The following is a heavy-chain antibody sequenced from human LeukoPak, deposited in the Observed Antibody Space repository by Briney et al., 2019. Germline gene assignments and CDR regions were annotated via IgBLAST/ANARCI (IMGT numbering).Heavy chain of an antibody. CDR3: VKARMPHCGTDCLES. V-gene: IGHV3-23*01. CDR2: IRGSGGGT. J-gene: IGHJ4*02. CDR1: GFTFSNYG. D-gene: IGHD2-21*02. Sequence: PGGSLRLSCAASGFTFSNYGMSWVRQAPGKGLEWVSVIRGSGGGTCYADSVKGRFTISRDNSKNTVYLQMNSLRAEDTAVYYCVKARMPHCGTDCLESWGQGTLVTVSS.